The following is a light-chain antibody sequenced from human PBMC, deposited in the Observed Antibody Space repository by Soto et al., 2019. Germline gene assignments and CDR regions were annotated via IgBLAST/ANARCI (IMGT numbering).Light chain of an antibody. CDR1: SSNIGAGYD. J-gene: IGLJ2*01. Sequence: QSALTQPPSVSGAPGQRVTISCTGSSSNIGAGYDVHWYQQLPGTAPKLLIYGNSNRPSGVPDRSSGSKSGTSASLAITGLQAEDEADYYCQSYDSSLSGSVVFGGGTKLTVL. CDR2: GNS. CDR3: QSYDSSLSGSVV. V-gene: IGLV1-40*01.